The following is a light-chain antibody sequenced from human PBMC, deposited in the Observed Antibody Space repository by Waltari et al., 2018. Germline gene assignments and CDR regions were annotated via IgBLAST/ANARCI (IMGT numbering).Light chain of an antibody. CDR1: QRLTRSTGYNF. CDR3: MQALHTPTT. J-gene: IGKJ3*01. Sequence: DIVMTQSPLSLSVTPGEPASISCRSSQRLTRSTGYNFLAWYLQKPGHPPQLLISLGSDRASGVPDRFSGSGTGTDFTLKISRVEAEDVGIYYCMQALHTPTTFGPGTKVDIK. V-gene: IGKV2-28*01. CDR2: LGS.